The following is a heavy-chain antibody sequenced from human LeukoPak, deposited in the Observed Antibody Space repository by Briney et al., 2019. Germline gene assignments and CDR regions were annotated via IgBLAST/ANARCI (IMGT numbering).Heavy chain of an antibody. J-gene: IGHJ6*02. CDR2: LYSGGTT. CDR3: ARGYYYGLDV. V-gene: IGHV3-53*01. Sequence: GGSLRLSCEASGFTVSSNYMSWVRQAPGKGLEWVSVLYSGGTTYAIDSVKGRFSVSRDSSKNTLYLQMDSLRAEDTAVYYCARGYYYGLDVWGQGITVTVSS. CDR1: GFTVSSNY.